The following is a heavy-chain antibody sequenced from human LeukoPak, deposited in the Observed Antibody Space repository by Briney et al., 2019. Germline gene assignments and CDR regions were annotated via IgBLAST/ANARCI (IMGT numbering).Heavy chain of an antibody. Sequence: PGGSLRISCATSGFTFSSYWMAWVRQAPGKGLEWVASINKDGSDKYYVDSVNGRFTISRDNAKNSVSLQMGSLRAEDTAVYHCARGSLDYWGQGALVTVSS. CDR2: INKDGSDK. CDR1: GFTFSSYW. J-gene: IGHJ4*02. V-gene: IGHV3-7*01. CDR3: ARGSLDY.